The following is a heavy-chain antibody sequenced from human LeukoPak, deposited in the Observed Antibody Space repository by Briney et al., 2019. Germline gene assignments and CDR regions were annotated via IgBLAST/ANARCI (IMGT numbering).Heavy chain of an antibody. CDR3: ARVVVGYDFWSGYYMPYYFDY. D-gene: IGHD3-3*01. Sequence: SQTLSLTCAVSGGSISSGGYSWSWIRQPPGKGLEWIGYNYHSGSTYYNPSLKSRVTISVDRSKNQFSLKLSSVTAADTAVYYCARVVVGYDFWSGYYMPYYFDYWGQGTLVTVSS. V-gene: IGHV4-30-2*01. CDR2: NYHSGST. CDR1: GGSISSGGYS. J-gene: IGHJ4*02.